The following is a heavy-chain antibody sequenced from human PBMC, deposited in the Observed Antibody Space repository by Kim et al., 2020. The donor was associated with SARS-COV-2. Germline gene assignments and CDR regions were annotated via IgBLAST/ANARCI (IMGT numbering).Heavy chain of an antibody. CDR2: IYSGGST. CDR1: GFTVSSNY. Sequence: GGSLRLSCAASGFTVSSNYMSWVRQAPGKGLEWVSVIYSGGSTYYADSVKGRFTISRDNSKNTLYLQMNSLRAEDTAVYYCARGDFGYGYKLYYYYYGMDVWGQGTTVTVSS. V-gene: IGHV3-66*01. D-gene: IGHD5-18*01. CDR3: ARGDFGYGYKLYYYYYGMDV. J-gene: IGHJ6*02.